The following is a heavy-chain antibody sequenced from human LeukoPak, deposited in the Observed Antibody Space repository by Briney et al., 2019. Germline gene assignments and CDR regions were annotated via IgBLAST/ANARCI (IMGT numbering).Heavy chain of an antibody. V-gene: IGHV1-2*02. Sequence: ASVKVSCKASGYTFTGYYMHWVRQAPGQGLEWMGWINPNSGGTNYAQKFQGRVTMTRDTSISTAYMELSRLRSDDTAVYYCATDIPHGSGSFSYFDYWGRGTLVTVSS. J-gene: IGHJ4*02. CDR2: INPNSGGT. CDR3: ATDIPHGSGSFSYFDY. D-gene: IGHD3-10*01. CDR1: GYTFTGYY.